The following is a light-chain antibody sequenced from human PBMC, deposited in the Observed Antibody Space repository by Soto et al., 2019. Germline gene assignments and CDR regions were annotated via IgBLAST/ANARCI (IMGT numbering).Light chain of an antibody. CDR3: RKSSSIPFS. CDR1: QTISTY. CDR2: AAS. Sequence: DIQMNQSPSSLSASVGDRVTITCRASQTISTYLNWYQQNPGKAPKHLIYAASKLRNRVPSSFSGSECGTDFTLTISRLQPKYFATYCCRKSSSIPFSCGQGTKREIK. J-gene: IGKJ2*03. V-gene: IGKV1-39*01.